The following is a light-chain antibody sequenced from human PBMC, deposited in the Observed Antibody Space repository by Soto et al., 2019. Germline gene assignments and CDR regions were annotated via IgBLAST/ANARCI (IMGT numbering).Light chain of an antibody. V-gene: IGKV1-5*01. CDR3: QEYKRAT. CDR1: QSISDW. Sequence: DIQMTQSPSTLSASVGDRVTITCRASQSISDWLAWYQQIPGRAPKLLIYDASTLQSGVPSRFRGSGSGTEFILTSSSLQPDDSATYYCQEYKRATVGQGTKLQIK. CDR2: DAS. J-gene: IGKJ2*01.